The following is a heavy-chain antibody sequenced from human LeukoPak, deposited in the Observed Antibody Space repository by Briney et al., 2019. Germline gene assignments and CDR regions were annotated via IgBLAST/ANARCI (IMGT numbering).Heavy chain of an antibody. J-gene: IGHJ6*02. D-gene: IGHD2-2*01. V-gene: IGHV4-59*08. Sequence: SETLSLTCTVSGGSISSYYWSWIRQPPGKGLEWIGYIYYSGSTNNNPSLKSRVTISVDTSKNQFSLKLSSVTAADTAVYYCARHLKTGRGYCSSTSCYGHYYYGMDVWGQGTTVTVSS. CDR2: IYYSGST. CDR3: ARHLKTGRGYCSSTSCYGHYYYGMDV. CDR1: GGSISSYY.